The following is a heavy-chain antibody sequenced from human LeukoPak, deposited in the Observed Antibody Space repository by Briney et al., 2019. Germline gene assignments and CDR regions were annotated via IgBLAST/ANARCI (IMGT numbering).Heavy chain of an antibody. D-gene: IGHD1-26*01. CDR2: IYNGVNT. J-gene: IGHJ5*02. CDR1: GASVSSASY. Sequence: SEALSLTCTVSGASVSSASYWTWIRQPPGKGVEWIAHIYNGVNTNYNPSLKSRVTISVDTSKNQFSLRLNSVTAADTAVYYCARSRAFNSGAFDPWGQGSLVTVSS. CDR3: ARSRAFNSGAFDP. V-gene: IGHV4-61*01.